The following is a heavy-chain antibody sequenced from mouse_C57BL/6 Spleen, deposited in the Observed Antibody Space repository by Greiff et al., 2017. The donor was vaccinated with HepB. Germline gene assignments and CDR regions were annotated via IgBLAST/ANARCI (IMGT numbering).Heavy chain of an antibody. J-gene: IGHJ2*01. CDR2: ISGGGGNT. CDR1: GFTFSSYT. D-gene: IGHD2-1*01. CDR3: ARHRDGNPYFDY. Sequence: EVMLVESGGGLVKPGGSLKLSCAASGFTFSSYTMSWVRQTPEKRLEWVATISGGGGNTYYPDSVKGRFTISRDNAKNTLYLQVSSLRSEDTALYYCARHRDGNPYFDYWGQGTTLTVSS. V-gene: IGHV5-9*01.